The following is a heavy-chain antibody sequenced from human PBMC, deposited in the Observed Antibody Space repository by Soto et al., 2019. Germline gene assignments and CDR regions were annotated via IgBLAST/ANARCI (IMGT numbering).Heavy chain of an antibody. J-gene: IGHJ6*02. V-gene: IGHV4-4*07. D-gene: IGHD2-15*01. CDR2: IYTSGNT. Sequence: SETLSLTCTVSGGSISSYYCSWIRQPAGKGLEWIGRIYTSGNTNYNPSLKSRVTMSVDTSKNQFSLKLSSVTAADTAVYYCAREEVGYCSGGRCYYYVMDVWGQGTTVTVSS. CDR3: AREEVGYCSGGRCYYYVMDV. CDR1: GGSISSYY.